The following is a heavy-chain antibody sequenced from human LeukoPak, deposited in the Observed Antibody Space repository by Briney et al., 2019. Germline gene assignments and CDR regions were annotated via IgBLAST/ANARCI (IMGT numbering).Heavy chain of an antibody. Sequence: SETLSLTCTVSGYSISSGYYWGWIRQPPGKGLEWIGSIYHSGSTYYNPSLKSRVTISVDTSKNQFSLKLSSVTAADTAVYYYARVYAVRGVISFDPWGQGTLVTVSS. CDR1: GYSISSGYY. CDR2: IYHSGST. D-gene: IGHD3-10*01. V-gene: IGHV4-38-2*02. CDR3: ARVYAVRGVISFDP. J-gene: IGHJ5*02.